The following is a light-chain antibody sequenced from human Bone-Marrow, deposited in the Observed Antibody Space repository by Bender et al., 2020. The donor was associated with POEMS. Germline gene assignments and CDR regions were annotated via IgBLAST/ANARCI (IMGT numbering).Light chain of an antibody. V-gene: IGLV2-23*01. CDR1: SSDVGSYNL. CDR3: CAYAGTTTV. J-gene: IGLJ3*02. Sequence: QSALTQPASVSGSPGQLITISCTGTSSDVGSYNLVSWYQQHPGKVPKLMIYEGSQRPPGVSHRFSGSKSGNTAFLTISGLQAEDEADYYCCAYAGTTTVFGGGTKLTVL. CDR2: EGS.